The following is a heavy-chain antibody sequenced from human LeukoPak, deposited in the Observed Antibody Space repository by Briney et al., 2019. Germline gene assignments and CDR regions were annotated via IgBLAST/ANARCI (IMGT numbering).Heavy chain of an antibody. CDR3: ARGSEMSTIPLFDY. CDR2: IKEDGSEE. V-gene: IGHV3-7*03. J-gene: IGHJ4*02. CDR1: GFTFRSYW. Sequence: PGGSLRLSCAASGFTFRSYWMSWVRQAPGKGLEWVANIKEDGSEEYYVDSVKGRFTISRDNAKNSLYLQMNSLRAEDTAVYYCARGSEMSTIPLFDYWGQGTLVTVSS. D-gene: IGHD5-24*01.